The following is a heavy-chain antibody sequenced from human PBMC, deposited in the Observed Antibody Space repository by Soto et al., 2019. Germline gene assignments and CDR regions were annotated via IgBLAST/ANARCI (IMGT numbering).Heavy chain of an antibody. J-gene: IGHJ4*02. CDR2: ITTSGGTI. V-gene: IGHV3-48*03. Sequence: EVQLVEAGGGVVQPGGSLRLSCEASGFIFSNYEMNWVRQAPGKGLEWISYITTSGGTIYYAESVKGRFTISRDNAKSSLYLQMNSLRAEDTAVYYCVGAYGFGEIKWGQATMVTVSS. CDR1: GFIFSNYE. CDR3: VGAYGFGEIK. D-gene: IGHD3-3*01.